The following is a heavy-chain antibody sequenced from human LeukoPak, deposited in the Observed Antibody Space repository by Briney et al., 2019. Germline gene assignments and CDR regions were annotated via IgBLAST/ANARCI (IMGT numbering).Heavy chain of an antibody. Sequence: GGTLRLSCAASGFTFSSYDMHWVRQATGKGLEWVSAIGTAGDTYYPGSVKGRFTISRDNAKNSLYLQMNSLRAGDTAVYYCARGDWGSKTFDYWGQGTLVTVSS. V-gene: IGHV3-13*01. CDR1: GFTFSSYD. J-gene: IGHJ4*02. D-gene: IGHD7-27*01. CDR3: ARGDWGSKTFDY. CDR2: IGTAGDT.